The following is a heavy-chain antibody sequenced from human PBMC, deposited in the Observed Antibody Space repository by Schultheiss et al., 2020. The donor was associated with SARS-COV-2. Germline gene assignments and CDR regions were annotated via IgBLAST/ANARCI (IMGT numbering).Heavy chain of an antibody. CDR3: ARQLGYCSSTSCYINWFDP. CDR2: IYYSGST. V-gene: IGHV4-39*01. CDR1: GGSISSSSYY. J-gene: IGHJ5*02. D-gene: IGHD2-2*02. Sequence: SETLSLTCTVSGGSISSSSYYWGWIRQPPGKGLEWIGSIYYSGSTYYNPSLKSRVTISVDTSKNQFSLKLSSVTAADTAVYYCARQLGYCSSTSCYINWFDPWGQGTLVTVSS.